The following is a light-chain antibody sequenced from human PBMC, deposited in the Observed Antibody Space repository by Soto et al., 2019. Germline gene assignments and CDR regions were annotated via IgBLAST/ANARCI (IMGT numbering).Light chain of an antibody. J-gene: IGKJ1*01. CDR3: QHYNSYSEA. CDR2: KAS. CDR1: QTISSW. V-gene: IGKV1-5*03. Sequence: DIQMTQSPSTLSGSVGDRVTITCRASQTISSWLAWYQQKPGKAPKLLIYKASTLKSGVPSRFSGSGSGTELTLTISSLQPDDFATYYCQHYNSYSEAFGEGTKEDIK.